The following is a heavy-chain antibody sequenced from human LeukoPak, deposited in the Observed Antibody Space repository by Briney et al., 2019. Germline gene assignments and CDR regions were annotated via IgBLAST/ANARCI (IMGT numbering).Heavy chain of an antibody. CDR1: EFTFNRYY. J-gene: IGHJ4*02. Sequence: GGSLRLSXAASEFTFNRYYMSWVRQAPGKGVEWVASIKQDGSEKYYVDSVKGRFTISRDNGRNSLHLQMNGLGVEDTAMYYCARMGLWFGEFLSYFDYWGQGTLVTVSS. CDR3: ARMGLWFGEFLSYFDY. D-gene: IGHD3-10*01. V-gene: IGHV3-7*01. CDR2: IKQDGSEK.